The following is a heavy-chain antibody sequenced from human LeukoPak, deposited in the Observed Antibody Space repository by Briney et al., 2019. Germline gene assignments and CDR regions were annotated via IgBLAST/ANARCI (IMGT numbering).Heavy chain of an antibody. J-gene: IGHJ4*02. D-gene: IGHD3-10*01. CDR3: ARDQDVLLWFGESPLFDY. V-gene: IGHV3-11*06. Sequence: GGSLRLSCAASGFTFSDYYMSWIRQAPGKGLEWVSSISSSSSYIYYADSVKGRFTISRDNAKNSLYLQMNSLRAEDTAVYYCARDQDVLLWFGESPLFDYWGQGTLVTVSS. CDR1: GFTFSDYY. CDR2: ISSSSSYI.